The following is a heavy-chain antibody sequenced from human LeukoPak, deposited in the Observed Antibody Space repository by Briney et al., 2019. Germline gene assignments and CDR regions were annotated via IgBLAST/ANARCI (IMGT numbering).Heavy chain of an antibody. J-gene: IGHJ5*02. CDR3: ARDQSKDILWFGEFSP. CDR2: IYYSGST. V-gene: IGHV4-39*07. CDR1: GGSISSSSYY. D-gene: IGHD3-10*01. Sequence: PSETLSLTCTVSGGSISSSSYYWGWIRQPPGKGLEWIGSIYYSGSTYYNPSLKSRVTISVDTSKNQFSLKLSSVTAADTAVYYCARDQSKDILWFGEFSPWGQGILVSVSS.